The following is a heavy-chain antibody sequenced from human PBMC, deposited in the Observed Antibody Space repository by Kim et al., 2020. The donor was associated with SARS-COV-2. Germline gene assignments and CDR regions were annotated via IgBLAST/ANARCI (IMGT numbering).Heavy chain of an antibody. V-gene: IGHV3-30*18. D-gene: IGHD4-17*01. CDR1: GFTFSSYG. Sequence: GGSLRLSCAASGFTFSSYGMHWVRQAPGKGLEWVAVISYDGSNKYYADSVKGRFTISRDNSKNTLYLQMNSLRAEDTAVYYCAKDHVHGDFSFDYWGQGTLVTVSS. CDR2: ISYDGSNK. CDR3: AKDHVHGDFSFDY. J-gene: IGHJ4*02.